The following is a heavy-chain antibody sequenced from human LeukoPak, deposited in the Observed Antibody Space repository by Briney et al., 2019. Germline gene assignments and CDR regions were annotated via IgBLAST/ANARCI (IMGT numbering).Heavy chain of an antibody. CDR3: ARDPITIFGVATIDY. D-gene: IGHD3-3*01. CDR2: IYTSGST. Sequence: SETLSLTCAVYGGSFSSYYWSWIRQPAGKGLEWIGRIYTSGSTNYNPSLKSRVTMSVDTSKNQFSLKLSSVTAADTAVYYCARDPITIFGVATIDYWGQGTLVTVSS. V-gene: IGHV4-4*07. J-gene: IGHJ4*02. CDR1: GGSFSSYY.